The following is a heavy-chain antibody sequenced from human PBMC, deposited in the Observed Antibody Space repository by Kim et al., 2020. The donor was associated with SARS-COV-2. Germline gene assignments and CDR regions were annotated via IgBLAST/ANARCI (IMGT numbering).Heavy chain of an antibody. CDR1: GGTFSSYA. CDR2: IIPILGIA. CDR3: ARGVYYDIPPQYYYYYGMDV. J-gene: IGHJ6*02. D-gene: IGHD3-9*01. V-gene: IGHV1-69*04. Sequence: SVKVSCKASGGTFSSYAISWVRQAPGQGLEWMGRIIPILGIANYAQKFQGRVTITADKSTSTAYMELSSLRSEDTAVYYCARGVYYDIPPQYYYYYGMDVWGQGTTVTVSS.